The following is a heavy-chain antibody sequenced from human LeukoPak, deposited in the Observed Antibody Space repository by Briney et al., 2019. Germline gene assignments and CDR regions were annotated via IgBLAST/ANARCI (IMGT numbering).Heavy chain of an antibody. V-gene: IGHV4-39*07. CDR3: ARDLSSSPDY. Sequence: PSETLSLTCTVSGGSISSSSYYWGWIRQPPGKGLEWIGSIYYSGSTYYNPSLKSRVTISVDTSKNQFSLKLSSVTAADTAVYYCARDLSSSPDYWGQGTLVTVSS. CDR2: IYYSGST. D-gene: IGHD6-6*01. J-gene: IGHJ4*02. CDR1: GGSISSSSYY.